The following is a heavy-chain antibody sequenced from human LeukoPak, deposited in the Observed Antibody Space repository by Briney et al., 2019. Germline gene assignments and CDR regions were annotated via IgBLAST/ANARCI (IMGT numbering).Heavy chain of an antibody. CDR3: ASQAVAGTFDL. D-gene: IGHD6-19*01. V-gene: IGHV4-59*08. CDR2: IYYSGST. J-gene: IGHJ2*01. Sequence: SETLSLTCTVSGGSISSYYWSWIRQPPGKGLEWIGYIYYSGSTNYNPSLKSRVTISVDTSKNQFSLKLSSATAADTAVYYCASQAVAGTFDLWGRGTLVTVSS. CDR1: GGSISSYY.